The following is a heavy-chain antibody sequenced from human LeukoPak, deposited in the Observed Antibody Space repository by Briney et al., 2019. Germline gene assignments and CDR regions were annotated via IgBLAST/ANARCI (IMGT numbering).Heavy chain of an antibody. D-gene: IGHD4-17*01. J-gene: IGHJ4*02. CDR1: GFTFSSYG. V-gene: IGHV3-33*01. CDR2: IWYDGSNK. Sequence: GGSLRLSCAASGFTFSSYGMHWVRQAPGKGLEWVAVIWYDGSNKYYADSVKGRFTISRDNSKNTLYLQMNSLRAEDTAVYYCARTHDYGDYGVMYWGQGTLVTVSS. CDR3: ARTHDYGDYGVMY.